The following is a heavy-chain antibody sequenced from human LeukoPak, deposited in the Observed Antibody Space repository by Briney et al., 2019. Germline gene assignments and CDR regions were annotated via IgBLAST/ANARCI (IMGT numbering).Heavy chain of an antibody. D-gene: IGHD3-22*01. CDR3: ARHMSYDSSGRGAFDI. V-gene: IGHV4-59*08. J-gene: IGHJ3*02. CDR1: GGSISSYY. Sequence: SETLSLTCTVSGGSISSYYWSWIRQPPGKGLEWIGYIYYSGSTNYNPSLKSRVTISVDTSKNRFSLKLSSVTAADTAVYYCARHMSYDSSGRGAFDIWGQGTMVTVSS. CDR2: IYYSGST.